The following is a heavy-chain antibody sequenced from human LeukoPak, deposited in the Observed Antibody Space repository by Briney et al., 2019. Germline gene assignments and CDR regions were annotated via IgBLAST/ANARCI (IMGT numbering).Heavy chain of an antibody. CDR1: GYTFTSYG. D-gene: IGHD3-9*01. Sequence: GASVKVSCKASGYTFTSYGISWVRQAPGQGLEWMGWISAYNGNTNYAQKLQGRVTMTTDTSTSTAYMELRSLRSEDTAVYYCARDLHVLRYFDWFGQKDYYYMDVWGKGTTVTISS. CDR3: ARDLHVLRYFDWFGQKDYYYMDV. CDR2: ISAYNGNT. V-gene: IGHV1-18*01. J-gene: IGHJ6*03.